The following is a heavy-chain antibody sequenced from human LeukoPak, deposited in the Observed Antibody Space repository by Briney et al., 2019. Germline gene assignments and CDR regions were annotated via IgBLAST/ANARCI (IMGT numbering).Heavy chain of an antibody. CDR2: ISSSGSTI. D-gene: IGHD6-13*01. CDR3: ARDKDSSSWLYYYYYMDV. CDR1: GFTFSSYE. Sequence: GGSLRLSCAASGFTFSSYEMNWVRQAPGKGLEWVSYISSSGSTIYYADSVKGRFTISRDNAKNSPYLQMNSLRAEDTAVYYCARDKDSSSWLYYYYYMDVWGKGTTVTVSS. J-gene: IGHJ6*03. V-gene: IGHV3-48*03.